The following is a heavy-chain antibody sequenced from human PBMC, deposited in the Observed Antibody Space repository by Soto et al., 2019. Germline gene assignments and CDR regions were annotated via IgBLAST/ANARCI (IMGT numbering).Heavy chain of an antibody. Sequence: PGGSLRLSCAASGFSFSSYSMSWIRQAPGKGLEWLAHIHENGHFKFYVDSVKGRFTISRDDALNSLYLQMNSLRAEDTAMYYCARDEGVPINYRFDYWGRGTLVTVSS. D-gene: IGHD4-4*01. CDR1: GFSFSSYS. CDR2: IHENGHFK. J-gene: IGHJ4*01. V-gene: IGHV3-7*03. CDR3: ARDEGVPINYRFDY.